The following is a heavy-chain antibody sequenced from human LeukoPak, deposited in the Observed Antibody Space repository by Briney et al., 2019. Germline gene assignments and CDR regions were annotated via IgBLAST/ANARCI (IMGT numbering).Heavy chain of an antibody. CDR1: GFTFDGYA. Sequence: PGGSLRLSCAASGFTFDGYAMHWVRQAPGKGLEWVSGISWNSGSIGYADSVKGRFTISRDNAKNSLYLQMNSLRAEDTALYYCAKNGYSSSWYPDYWGQGTLVTVSS. D-gene: IGHD6-13*01. J-gene: IGHJ4*02. V-gene: IGHV3-9*01. CDR2: ISWNSGSI. CDR3: AKNGYSSSWYPDY.